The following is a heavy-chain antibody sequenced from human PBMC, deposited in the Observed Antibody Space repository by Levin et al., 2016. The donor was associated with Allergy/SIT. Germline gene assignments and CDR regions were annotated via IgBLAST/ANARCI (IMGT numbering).Heavy chain of an antibody. J-gene: IGHJ6*03. CDR1: GGSISSYY. Sequence: SETLSLTCTVSGGSISSYYWSWIRQPPGKGLEWIGYIYYSGSTNYNPSLKSRVTISVDTSKNQFSLKLSSVTAADTAVYYCARATYYDFWSGNIPYYMDVWGKGTTVTVSS. CDR3: ARATYYDFWSGNIPYYMDV. V-gene: IGHV4-59*01. D-gene: IGHD3-3*01. CDR2: IYYSGST.